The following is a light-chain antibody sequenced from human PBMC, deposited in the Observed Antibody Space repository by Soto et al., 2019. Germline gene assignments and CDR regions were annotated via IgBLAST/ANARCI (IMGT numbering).Light chain of an antibody. Sequence: QSALTQPASVSGSPGQSIIISCTRTSSDVGSYNLVSWYQQHPGKAPKLMIYEGSKRPSGVSNRFSGSKSGNTASLTISGLQAEDEADYYCCSYAGSSTFVFGTGTKLTVL. V-gene: IGLV2-23*03. CDR3: CSYAGSSTFV. J-gene: IGLJ1*01. CDR1: SSDVGSYNL. CDR2: EGS.